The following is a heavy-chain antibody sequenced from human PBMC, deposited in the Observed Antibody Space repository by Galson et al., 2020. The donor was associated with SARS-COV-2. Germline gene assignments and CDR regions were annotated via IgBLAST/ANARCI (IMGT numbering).Heavy chain of an antibody. V-gene: IGHV5-51*01. Sequence: HGESLKIPCKGSGYSFTSYWIGWVRQMPGKGLEWMGIIYPGDSDTRYSPSFQGQVTISADKSISTAYLQWSSLKASDTAMYYCARLVSGYSSGLYAYYFDYWGQGTLVTVSS. CDR1: GYSFTSYW. D-gene: IGHD6-19*01. CDR2: IYPGDSDT. CDR3: ARLVSGYSSGLYAYYFDY. J-gene: IGHJ4*02.